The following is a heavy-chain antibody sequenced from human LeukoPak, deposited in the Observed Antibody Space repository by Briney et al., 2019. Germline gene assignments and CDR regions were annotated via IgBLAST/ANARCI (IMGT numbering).Heavy chain of an antibody. CDR1: GFTFSSYA. D-gene: IGHD6-13*01. J-gene: IGHJ4*02. CDR3: ASSYSSTFDY. Sequence: GGSLRLSCAASGFTFSSYAMSWVRQAPGKGLEWVSVIYSGGSTYYADSVKGRFTISRDNSKNTLYLQMNSLRAEDTAVYYCASSYSSTFDYWGQGTLVTVSS. V-gene: IGHV3-53*01. CDR2: IYSGGST.